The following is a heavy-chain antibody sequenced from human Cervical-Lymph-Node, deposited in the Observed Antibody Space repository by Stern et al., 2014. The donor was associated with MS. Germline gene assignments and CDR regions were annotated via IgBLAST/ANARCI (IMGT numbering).Heavy chain of an antibody. CDR2: INPSGGST. CDR1: GYTFTSYY. Sequence: QVELVQSGAEVKKPGASVKVSCKASGYTFTSYYMHWVRQDPGQGLEWLGIINPSGGSTSYAQKFQGRVTMTRDTSTSTVYMELSSLRSEDTAVYYCARDRDSSGYQVLVDYWGQGTLVTVSS. CDR3: ARDRDSSGYQVLVDY. J-gene: IGHJ4*02. V-gene: IGHV1-46*01. D-gene: IGHD3-22*01.